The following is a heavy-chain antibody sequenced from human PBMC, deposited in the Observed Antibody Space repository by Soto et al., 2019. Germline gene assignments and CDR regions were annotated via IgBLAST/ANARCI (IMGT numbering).Heavy chain of an antibody. CDR3: ARVVDYYDPYYYYGMDV. V-gene: IGHV3-21*01. Sequence: GGPLRLSCEASGFTFSTYTMNWFRQAPGKGLEWVSSISSSSYRYYTDSVKGRFTISRDNAKNSLYLQMNSLRAEDTAVYYCARVVDYYDPYYYYGMDVWGQGTTVTVSS. CDR1: GFTFSTYT. CDR2: ISSSSYR. J-gene: IGHJ6*02. D-gene: IGHD3-22*01.